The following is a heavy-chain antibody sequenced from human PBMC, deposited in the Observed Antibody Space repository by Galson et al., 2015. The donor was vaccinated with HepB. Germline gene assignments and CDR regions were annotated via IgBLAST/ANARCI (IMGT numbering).Heavy chain of an antibody. J-gene: IGHJ6*02. Sequence: SETLSLTCAVYGGSFSGFYWSWIRQPPGKGLEWIGEINHSGSTNYNPSLKSRVTISIDTSKSQFSLKLSSVTAADTAVYYCASRFLGMDVWGQGTTVTVSS. D-gene: IGHD3-16*01. V-gene: IGHV4-34*01. CDR2: INHSGST. CDR1: GGSFSGFY. CDR3: ASRFLGMDV.